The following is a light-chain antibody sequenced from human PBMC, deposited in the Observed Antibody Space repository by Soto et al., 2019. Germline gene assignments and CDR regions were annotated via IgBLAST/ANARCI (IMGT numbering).Light chain of an antibody. CDR2: AAS. Sequence: DIQMTQSPSSVSASVGDRVTITCRASQAISRSLAWYQQKPGEAPKLLIYAASILQSGVPSRFSGSGSGTDFTLTITRLQPEDFAVYYCQHYGNSPLTFGQGTRLEIK. CDR1: QAISRS. V-gene: IGKV1-12*01. J-gene: IGKJ5*01. CDR3: QHYGNSPLT.